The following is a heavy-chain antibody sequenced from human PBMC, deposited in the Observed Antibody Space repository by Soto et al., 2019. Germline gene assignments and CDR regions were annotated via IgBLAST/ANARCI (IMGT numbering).Heavy chain of an antibody. CDR2: ITSSSDTI. V-gene: IGHV3-48*02. CDR1: AFTFNTYS. J-gene: IGHJ6*02. Sequence: GGSLRLSCTASAFTFNTYSMNWVRQAPGRGLEWVAYITSSSDTIYYSDSVKGRFTISRDNGKNSLFLQMNSLRDEDTAVYYCARVVVVIPPGYYYAMDVWGQGTTVTVSS. D-gene: IGHD3-22*01. CDR3: ARVVVVIPPGYYYAMDV.